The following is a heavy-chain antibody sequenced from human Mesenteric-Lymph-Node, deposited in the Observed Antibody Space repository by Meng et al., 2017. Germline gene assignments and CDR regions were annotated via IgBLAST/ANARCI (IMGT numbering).Heavy chain of an antibody. Sequence: SVKVSCKASGGTFSSYAISWVRQAPGQGLEWMGGIIPIFGTANYAQKFQGRVTITADESTSTANMELSSLRSEDTAVYYCARELGISYYGMDVWGQGTTVTVSS. V-gene: IGHV1-69*13. D-gene: IGHD7-27*01. CDR2: IIPIFGTA. J-gene: IGHJ6*02. CDR1: GGTFSSYA. CDR3: ARELGISYYGMDV.